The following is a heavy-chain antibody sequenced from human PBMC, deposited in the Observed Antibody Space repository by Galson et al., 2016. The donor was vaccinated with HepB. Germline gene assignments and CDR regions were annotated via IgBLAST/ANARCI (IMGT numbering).Heavy chain of an antibody. Sequence: SETLSLTCSVSGDSMIPYFWTWIRQPAGKGLEWLGRIYSTGDTNYSPSLVSRVTMLVDTSKNQFSLRLDSLTAADTAVYYCARESVSREALDSWGQGILVTVSS. CDR2: IYSTGDT. CDR1: GDSMIPYF. D-gene: IGHD5-24*01. J-gene: IGHJ4*02. V-gene: IGHV4-4*07. CDR3: ARESVSREALDS.